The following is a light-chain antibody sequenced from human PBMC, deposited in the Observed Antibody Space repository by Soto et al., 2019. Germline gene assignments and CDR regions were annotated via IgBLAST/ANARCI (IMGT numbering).Light chain of an antibody. CDR2: GAS. CDR1: QSVNTN. Sequence: EIVMTQSPATLSVSPGQRVTLSCRASQSVNTNLAWYQHKPGQAPRLLMYGASTWATVTPARFSGTGSGTEFTLTISSLQSEDFGVYYCQQYNTWTWTFGQGTKVDIK. J-gene: IGKJ1*01. V-gene: IGKV3-15*01. CDR3: QQYNTWTWT.